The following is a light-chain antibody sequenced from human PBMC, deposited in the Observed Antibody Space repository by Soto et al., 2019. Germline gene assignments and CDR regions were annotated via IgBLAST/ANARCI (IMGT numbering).Light chain of an antibody. CDR3: CSYAGSSTLI. Sequence: QSALTQPAAVSGSPGQSITISCTGTSSDVGGYNLVSWYQQHPGKAPQLMISEGSQRPSGVSNRLSGSKSGNTASLTISGLQAEDEADYYCCSYAGSSTLIFGGGTKLTVL. CDR2: EGS. CDR1: SSDVGGYNL. V-gene: IGLV2-23*01. J-gene: IGLJ2*01.